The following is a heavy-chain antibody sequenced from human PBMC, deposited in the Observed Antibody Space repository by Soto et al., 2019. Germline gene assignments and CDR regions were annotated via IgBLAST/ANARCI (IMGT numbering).Heavy chain of an antibody. D-gene: IGHD1-1*01. Sequence: EVQLLESGGGLVQPGGSLRLSCAASGFTFSSYAMTWIRQAPGKGLEFVADIGGGGDGIKYTDSVQGRFTISRDNSRNTLYLQMNALRADDTATYYCAKHRVPGDGKLALDFWCQGTLVTVS. CDR3: AKHRVPGDGKLALDF. CDR1: GFTFSSYA. CDR2: IGGGGDGI. J-gene: IGHJ4*02. V-gene: IGHV3-23*01.